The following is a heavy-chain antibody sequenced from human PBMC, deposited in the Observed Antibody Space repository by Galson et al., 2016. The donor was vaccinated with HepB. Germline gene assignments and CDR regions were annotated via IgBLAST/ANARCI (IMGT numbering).Heavy chain of an antibody. V-gene: IGHV3-30*02. D-gene: IGHD6-19*01. CDR1: GITFSRHV. J-gene: IGHJ4*02. CDR3: ARDLNTAVFNVANFDN. CDR2: IWYDGSKK. Sequence: SLRLSCAASGITFSRHVMHWVRQAPGKGLEWVAFIWYDGSKKYYGTSVEGRFTISRDNSKNTLYLQMNSLRAEDTAVYYCARDLNTAVFNVANFDNWGQGTLVTVSS.